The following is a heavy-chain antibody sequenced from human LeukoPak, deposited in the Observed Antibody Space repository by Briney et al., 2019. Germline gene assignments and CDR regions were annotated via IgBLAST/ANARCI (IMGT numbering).Heavy chain of an antibody. J-gene: IGHJ5*02. CDR2: INPNSGGT. D-gene: IGHD1-26*01. CDR3: ARVRLIAGGGTNWFDP. V-gene: IGHV1-2*02. CDR1: GYTFTAYY. Sequence: ASVKVSCKASGYTFTAYYIHWVRQAPGQGLEWMGWINPNSGGTKYAQKFQGRFTVTRDTSISTAYMELSSLRSDDTAVYYCARVRLIAGGGTNWFDPWGQGTLVTVSS.